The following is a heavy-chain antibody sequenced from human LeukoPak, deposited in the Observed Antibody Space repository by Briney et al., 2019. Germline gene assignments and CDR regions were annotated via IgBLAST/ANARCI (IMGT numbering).Heavy chain of an antibody. V-gene: IGHV1-46*01. Sequence: GASVKVSCKASGYTFTSYYMHWVRQAPGQGLEWMGIINPSGGSTSYAQKFQGRVTMTRDTSTSTVYMELSSLRSEDTAVYYCARETSPSYYYDSSGFSAFDIWGQGTMVTVSS. CDR2: INPSGGST. D-gene: IGHD3-22*01. J-gene: IGHJ3*02. CDR1: GYTFTSYY. CDR3: ARETSPSYYYDSSGFSAFDI.